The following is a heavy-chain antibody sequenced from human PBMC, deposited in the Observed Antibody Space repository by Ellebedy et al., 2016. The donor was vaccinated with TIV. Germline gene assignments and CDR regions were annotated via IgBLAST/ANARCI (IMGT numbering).Heavy chain of an antibody. Sequence: ASVKVSCKASGFAFGSYSFSWVRQVSGQGLEWMGWISAYTGDTNYAQKFQGRVTLTTDKSTSTAYMELRSLKSDDTAVYYCARVRRGSSGMDVWGQGTTVTVS. J-gene: IGHJ6*02. D-gene: IGHD6-13*01. CDR3: ARVRRGSSGMDV. V-gene: IGHV1-18*01. CDR1: GFAFGSYS. CDR2: ISAYTGDT.